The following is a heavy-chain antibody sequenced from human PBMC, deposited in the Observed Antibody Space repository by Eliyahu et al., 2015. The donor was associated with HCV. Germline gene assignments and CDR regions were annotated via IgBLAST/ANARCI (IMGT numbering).Heavy chain of an antibody. CDR2: THYXGST. CDR1: GXSISSXY. Sequence: QVQLQESGPGLVKPSETXSLTCXVXGXSISSXYWXWIRQPPGKGLEWIAYTHYXGSTNSNPPLKSRVTISVDTSKNQFSLKLSSVTAADTAVYYCASXGGGIAVSGTGGWFDPWGQGTLVTVSS. D-gene: IGHD6-19*01. J-gene: IGHJ5*02. V-gene: IGHV4-59*01. CDR3: ASXGGGIAVSGTGGWFDP.